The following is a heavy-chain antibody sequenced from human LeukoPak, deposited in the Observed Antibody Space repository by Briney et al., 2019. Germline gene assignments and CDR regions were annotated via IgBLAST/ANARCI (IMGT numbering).Heavy chain of an antibody. D-gene: IGHD5-18*01. CDR3: ARQEGGIQQWSYYFDF. CDR2: INHSGST. J-gene: IGHJ4*02. Sequence: PSETLSLTCAVYGGSFSGYYWSWIRQPPGKGLEWIGEINHSGSTNYNPSLKSRVTISVDTSKNQFSLKLSSVTAADTALYYCARQEGGIQQWSYYFDFWGQGTLVTVSS. CDR1: GGSFSGYY. V-gene: IGHV4-34*01.